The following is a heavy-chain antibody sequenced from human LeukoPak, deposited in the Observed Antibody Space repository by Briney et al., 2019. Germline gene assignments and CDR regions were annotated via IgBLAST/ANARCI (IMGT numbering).Heavy chain of an antibody. J-gene: IGHJ5*02. CDR3: ARGASIAAAGIYNWFDP. CDR1: GGSISSYY. V-gene: IGHV4-59*01. CDR2: IYYSGST. Sequence: SETLSLTCTVSGGSISSYYWSWIRQPPGKGLEWIGYIYYSGSTNYNPSLKSRVTISVDTSKNQFSLKLSSVTAADTAVYYCARGASIAAAGIYNWFDPWGQGTLVTVSS. D-gene: IGHD6-13*01.